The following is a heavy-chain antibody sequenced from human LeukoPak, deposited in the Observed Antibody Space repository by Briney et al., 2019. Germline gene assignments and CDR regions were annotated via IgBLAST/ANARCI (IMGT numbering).Heavy chain of an antibody. CDR1: GGSISSYY. J-gene: IGHJ4*02. CDR3: ARGPHTGVNYYDSSGYYY. V-gene: IGHV4-59*12. CDR2: IYYSGST. Sequence: SETLSLTCSVSGGSISSYYWSWIRQPPGKGLEWIGYIYYSGSTNYNPSLKSRVTISVDTSKNQFSLKLSSVTAADTAVYYCARGPHTGVNYYDSSGYYYWGQGTLVTVSS. D-gene: IGHD3-22*01.